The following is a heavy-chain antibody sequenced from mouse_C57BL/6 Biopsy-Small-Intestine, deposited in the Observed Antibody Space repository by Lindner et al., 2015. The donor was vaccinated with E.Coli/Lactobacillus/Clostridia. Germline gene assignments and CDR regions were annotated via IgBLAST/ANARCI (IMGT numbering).Heavy chain of an antibody. CDR2: IYPRDGST. CDR1: GYIFTSYD. V-gene: IGHV1-85*01. J-gene: IGHJ4*01. Sequence: VQLQESGPELVKPGASVKLSCKASGYIFTSYDINWVKQRPGQGLEWIGWIYPRDGSTKYNEKFKDKATLTVDTSSSTAYMEVHSLTSEDSAVYFCAKQGYALDYWGQGTSVTVSS. CDR3: AKQGYALDY.